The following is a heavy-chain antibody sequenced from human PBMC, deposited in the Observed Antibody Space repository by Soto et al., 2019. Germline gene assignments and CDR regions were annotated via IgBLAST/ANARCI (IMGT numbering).Heavy chain of an antibody. J-gene: IGHJ5*02. D-gene: IGHD3-10*01. CDR3: ARDGDYYGSGRDWFDP. CDR2: IYYSGST. V-gene: IGHV4-59*01. Sequence: SETLSLTCTVSGGSISSYYWSWIRQPPGKGLEWIGYIYYSGSTNYNPSLKSRVTISVDTSKNQFSLKLSSVTAADTAVYYCARDGDYYGSGRDWFDPWGQGTLVTVSS. CDR1: GGSISSYY.